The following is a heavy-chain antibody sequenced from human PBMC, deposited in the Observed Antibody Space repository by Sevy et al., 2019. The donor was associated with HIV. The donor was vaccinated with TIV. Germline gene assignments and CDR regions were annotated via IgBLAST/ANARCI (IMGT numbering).Heavy chain of an antibody. V-gene: IGHV3-23*01. D-gene: IGHD3-22*01. CDR1: GFTFSSYA. CDR2: ISGSGGSGDKT. Sequence: GGSLRLSCAASGFTFSSYAMNWVRQAPGKGLEWVSGISGSGGSGDKTNYADPVKDRFTISRDDSKNSRYLQLNSLRAEDTAIYYCARKYDSSGYFDYWGQGTLVTVSS. J-gene: IGHJ4*02. CDR3: ARKYDSSGYFDY.